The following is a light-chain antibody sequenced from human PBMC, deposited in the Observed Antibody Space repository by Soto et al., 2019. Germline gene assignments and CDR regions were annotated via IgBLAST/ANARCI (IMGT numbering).Light chain of an antibody. V-gene: IGKV3-20*01. J-gene: IGKJ2*01. CDR3: QQHTVSMYT. Sequence: EIVLTQSPGTLSLSPGETATLSCRASQSVARDLTWYQHKPGQAPRLLISRASTGATGIPDRFSGSGSGTDFTLTINRLKPEDSAVYYCQQHTVSMYTFGQGTKLEIK. CDR1: QSVARD. CDR2: RAS.